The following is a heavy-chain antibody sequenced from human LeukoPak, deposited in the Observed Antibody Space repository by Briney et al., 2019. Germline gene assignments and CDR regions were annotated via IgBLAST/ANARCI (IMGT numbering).Heavy chain of an antibody. D-gene: IGHD3-10*01. Sequence: SETLSLTCTVSGGSISSYYWSWIRQPAGKGLEWIGRIHTSGSTNYNPSLKSRVTMSVDTSKNQFSLKLNSVTAADTAAYYCARDPYIYGSGSHDAFDIWGQGTMVTVSS. V-gene: IGHV4-4*07. J-gene: IGHJ3*02. CDR1: GGSISSYY. CDR3: ARDPYIYGSGSHDAFDI. CDR2: IHTSGST.